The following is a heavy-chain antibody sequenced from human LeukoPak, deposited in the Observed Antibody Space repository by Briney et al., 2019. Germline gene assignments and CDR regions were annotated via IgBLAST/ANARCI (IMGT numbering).Heavy chain of an antibody. CDR1: GGSISSSSYY. V-gene: IGHV4-39*06. CDR2: IYHSGST. J-gene: IGHJ5*02. D-gene: IGHD1-14*01. Sequence: SETLSLTCTVSGGSISSSSYYWRWIRQPPGKGLEWIGEIYHSGSTNYNPSLNSRVTISLDKSKNQFPLKLSSVTAAETDVYYCACYRKGMKGWLDPWGQGTLVTVSS. CDR3: ACYRKGMKGWLDP.